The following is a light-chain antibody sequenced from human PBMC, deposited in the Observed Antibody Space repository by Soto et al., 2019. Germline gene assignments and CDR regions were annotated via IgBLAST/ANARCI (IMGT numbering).Light chain of an antibody. V-gene: IGKV3-11*01. J-gene: IGKJ5*01. Sequence: EIVLTQYPATLSLSPGERATLSCMASQSVSNYLAWYQQKPGQAPRLLIYDASNRATDIPARFSGSGSGTDFTLTISSLEPEDFAVYYCQQRSNWPPFTFGQGTLLEIK. CDR3: QQRSNWPPFT. CDR1: QSVSNY. CDR2: DAS.